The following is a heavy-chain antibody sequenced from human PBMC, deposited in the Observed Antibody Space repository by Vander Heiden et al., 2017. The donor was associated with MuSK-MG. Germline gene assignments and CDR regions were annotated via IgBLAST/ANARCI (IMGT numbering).Heavy chain of an antibody. V-gene: IGHV4-39*01. Sequence: QLQLQESGPGLVKPSETLSLTCTVSGGSISSSSYYWGWIRQPPGKGLEWIGSIYYSGSTYYNPSLKSRVTISVDTSKNQFSLKLSSVTAADTAVYYCASGDGSGSYLYYFDYWGQGTLVTVSS. J-gene: IGHJ4*02. CDR3: ASGDGSGSYLYYFDY. D-gene: IGHD3-10*01. CDR1: GGSISSSSYY. CDR2: IYYSGST.